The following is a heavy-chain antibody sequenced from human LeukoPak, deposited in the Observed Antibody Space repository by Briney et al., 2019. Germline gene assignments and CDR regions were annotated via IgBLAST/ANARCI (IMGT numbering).Heavy chain of an antibody. J-gene: IGHJ4*02. CDR2: IYISVST. D-gene: IGHD3-22*01. Sequence: PSETPSLTCTVSGGSISSGSCCWSWIRQPAGNGLEWIGRIYISVSTNYNPSLKSRVTISVDTSKNQFSLKLSSVTAADTAVYYCARGPSPDYYDSSGYYYFDYWGQGTLVTVSS. CDR1: GGSISSGSCC. CDR3: ARGPSPDYYDSSGYYYFDY. V-gene: IGHV4-61*02.